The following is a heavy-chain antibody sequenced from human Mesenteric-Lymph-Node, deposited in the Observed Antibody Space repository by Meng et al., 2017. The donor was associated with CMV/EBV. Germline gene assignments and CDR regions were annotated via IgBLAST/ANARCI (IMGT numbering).Heavy chain of an antibody. CDR1: GGSFSGYY. CDR3: ARHQRWLKSEGGFNY. Sequence: QVALQQWGAGLFKPSETLSLTCAVYGGSFSGYYWSWIRQPPGKGLEWIGEINHSGSTNYNPSLKSRVTISVDTSKNQFSLKLSSVTAADTAVYYCARHQRWLKSEGGFNYWGQGTLVTVSS. J-gene: IGHJ4*02. CDR2: INHSGST. D-gene: IGHD4-23*01. V-gene: IGHV4-34*01.